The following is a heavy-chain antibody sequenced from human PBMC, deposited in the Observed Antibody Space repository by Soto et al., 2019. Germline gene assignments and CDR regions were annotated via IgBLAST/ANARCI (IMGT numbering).Heavy chain of an antibody. CDR2: IKQDGSEK. D-gene: IGHD2-2*01. J-gene: IGHJ4*02. CDR1: GFTFSSYW. CDR3: ARALFPVCSSTSCATLDY. Sequence: GGSLRLSCAASGFTFSSYWMSWVRQAPGKGLEWVANIKQDGSEKYYVDSVKGRFTISRDNAKNSLYLQMNSLRAEDTAVYYCARALFPVCSSTSCATLDYWGQGTLVT. V-gene: IGHV3-7*05.